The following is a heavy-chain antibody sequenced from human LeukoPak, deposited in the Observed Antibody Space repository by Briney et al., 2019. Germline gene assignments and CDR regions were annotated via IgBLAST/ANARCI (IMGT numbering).Heavy chain of an antibody. Sequence: GASVKVSCRASGYTFTNYGISWVRQAPGQGLEWMGRIIPILGIANYAQKFQGRVTITADKSTSTDYMELSSLRSEDTAVYYCASNSGSYWEGFDYWGQGTLVTVSS. V-gene: IGHV1-69*04. D-gene: IGHD1-26*01. CDR3: ASNSGSYWEGFDY. CDR2: IIPILGIA. CDR1: GYTFTNYG. J-gene: IGHJ4*02.